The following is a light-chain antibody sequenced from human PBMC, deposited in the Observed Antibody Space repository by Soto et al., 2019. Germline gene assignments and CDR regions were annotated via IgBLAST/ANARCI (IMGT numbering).Light chain of an antibody. CDR3: KQYNNWAFT. CDR2: DAS. Sequence: EIVMTQSPATLSVSPGERATLSCRASQSVSSNLALYQQNPGQPPRLLIYDASTRATGIPARFSGSGSGTELTLNISSLQSEDFAVYSCKQYNNWAFTFGPGTQVAIK. V-gene: IGKV3-15*01. J-gene: IGKJ3*01. CDR1: QSVSSN.